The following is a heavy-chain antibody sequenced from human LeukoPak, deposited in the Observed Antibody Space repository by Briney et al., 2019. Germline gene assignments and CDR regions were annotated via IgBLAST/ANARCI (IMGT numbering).Heavy chain of an antibody. J-gene: IGHJ6*02. V-gene: IGHV3-21*01. CDR3: ARDSSSSYYYYGMDV. D-gene: IGHD6-6*01. Sequence: PGGSLRLSCAASGFTFSSYAMHWVRQAPGKGLEWVSAISTSSYKYYADSVRGRFTISRDNAKDSLYLQMNSLRAEDTAVYYCARDSSSSYYYYGMDVWGQGTTVTVSS. CDR2: ISTSSYK. CDR1: GFTFSSYA.